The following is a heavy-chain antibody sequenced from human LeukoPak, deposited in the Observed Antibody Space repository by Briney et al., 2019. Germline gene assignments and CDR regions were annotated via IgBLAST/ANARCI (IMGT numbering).Heavy chain of an antibody. J-gene: IGHJ4*02. CDR3: ARDAYGTMIVVVD. Sequence: GASVQFSFKASGYTFTCYYMHWGRQAPGQGLEWRGWINPNSGGTNYAQKFQGRVTMTRDTSISTAYMELSRLRSDDTAVYYCARDAYGTMIVVVDWGQGTLVTVSS. CDR2: INPNSGGT. D-gene: IGHD3-22*01. V-gene: IGHV1-2*02. CDR1: GYTFTCYY.